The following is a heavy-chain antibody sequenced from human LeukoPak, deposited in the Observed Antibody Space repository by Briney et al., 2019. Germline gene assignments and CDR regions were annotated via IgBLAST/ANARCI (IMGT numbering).Heavy chain of an antibody. CDR1: GFTFSSYS. CDR2: ISSSSSYI. D-gene: IGHD3-10*01. Sequence: GGSLRLSCAASGFTFSSYSMNWVRQAPGKGLEWVSSISSSSSYIYYAVSVKGRFTISRDNAKNSLYLQMNSLRAEDTAVYYCARGRGSCDYWGQGTLVTVSS. CDR3: ARGRGSCDY. J-gene: IGHJ4*02. V-gene: IGHV3-21*01.